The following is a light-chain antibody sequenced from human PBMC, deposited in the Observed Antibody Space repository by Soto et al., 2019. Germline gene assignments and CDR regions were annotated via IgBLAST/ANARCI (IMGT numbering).Light chain of an antibody. CDR3: QQYGSSPET. J-gene: IGKJ1*01. CDR1: QSVSSN. Sequence: EIVMTQSPATLSVSPGERATLSCRASQSVSSNLAWYQQKPGQAPRLLIYGASTRATGIPARFSGSGSGTDFTLTISRLEPEDSAVYYCQQYGSSPETFGRGTKVDIK. CDR2: GAS. V-gene: IGKV3-15*01.